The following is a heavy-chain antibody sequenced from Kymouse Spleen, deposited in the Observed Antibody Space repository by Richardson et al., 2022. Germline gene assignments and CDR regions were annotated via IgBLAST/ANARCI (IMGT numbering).Heavy chain of an antibody. CDR1: GFTFSSYG. Sequence: QVQLVESGGGVVQPGRSLRLSCAASGFTFSSYGMHWVRQAPGKGLEWVAVIWYDGSNKYYADSVKGRFTISRDNSKNTLYLQMNSLRAEDTAVYYCARDNWNYYYYGMDVWGQGTTVTVSS. D-gene: IGHD1-20*01,IGHD1-7*01. J-gene: IGHJ6*02. CDR2: IWYDGSNK. CDR3: ARDNWNYYYYGMDV. V-gene: IGHV3-33*01.